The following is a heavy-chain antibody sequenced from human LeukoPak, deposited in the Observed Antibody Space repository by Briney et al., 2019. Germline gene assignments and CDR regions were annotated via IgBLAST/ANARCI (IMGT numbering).Heavy chain of an antibody. CDR2: ISGSGGST. Sequence: GGSLRLSCAASGFTFSSYAMSWVRQAPGKGLEWVSAISGSGGSTYYADSVKGRFTISRDNSKNTLYLQMNSLRDEDMAVYYCAKEGAYYYDSSEATFDYWGQGTLVTVSS. V-gene: IGHV3-23*01. D-gene: IGHD3-22*01. CDR3: AKEGAYYYDSSEATFDY. CDR1: GFTFSSYA. J-gene: IGHJ4*02.